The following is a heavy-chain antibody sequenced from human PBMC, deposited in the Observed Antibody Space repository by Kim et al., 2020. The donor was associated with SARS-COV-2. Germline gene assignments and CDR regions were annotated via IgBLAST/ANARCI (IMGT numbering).Heavy chain of an antibody. J-gene: IGHJ6*02. D-gene: IGHD3-10*01. Sequence: GGSLRLSCAASGFTFSSYGMHWVRQAPGKGLEWVAVISYDGSNKYYADSVKGRFTISRDNSKNTLYLQMNSLRAEDTAVYYCAKDFSGGGRDYYYGMDVWGQGTTVTVSS. V-gene: IGHV3-30*18. CDR2: ISYDGSNK. CDR3: AKDFSGGGRDYYYGMDV. CDR1: GFTFSSYG.